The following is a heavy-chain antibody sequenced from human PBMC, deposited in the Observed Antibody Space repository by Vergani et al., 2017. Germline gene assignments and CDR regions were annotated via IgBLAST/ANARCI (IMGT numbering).Heavy chain of an antibody. CDR1: GFTFSSYG. V-gene: IGHV3-30*18. CDR3: AKEFLPLVRPLDY. J-gene: IGHJ4*02. CDR2: ISYDGSNK. Sequence: QVQLVESGGGVVQPGRSLRLSCAASGFTFSSYGMHWVRQAPGKGLEWVAVISYDGSNKYYADSVKGRFTISRDNSKNTLYLQMNSLRAEDTAVYYCAKEFLPLVRPLDYWGQGTLVTVSS. D-gene: IGHD6-13*01.